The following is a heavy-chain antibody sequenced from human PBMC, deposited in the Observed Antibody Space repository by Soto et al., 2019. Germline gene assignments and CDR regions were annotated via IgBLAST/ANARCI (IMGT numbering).Heavy chain of an antibody. V-gene: IGHV3-49*03. CDR2: IRSKAYGGTT. Sequence: PGGSLRLSCTASGFTFGDYAMSWFRQAPGKGLEWVGFIRSKAYGGTTEYAASVKGRFTISRDDSKSIAYLQMNSLKTEDTAVYYCTRDPGRDFWSGYYGSRYYYGMDVWGQGTTVTVSS. CDR1: GFTFGDYA. CDR3: TRDPGRDFWSGYYGSRYYYGMDV. D-gene: IGHD3-3*01. J-gene: IGHJ6*02.